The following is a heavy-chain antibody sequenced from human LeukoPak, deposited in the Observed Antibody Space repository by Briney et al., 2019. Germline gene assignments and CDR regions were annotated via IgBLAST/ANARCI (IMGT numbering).Heavy chain of an antibody. Sequence: ASVTVSCKASGYTFTDYYFHWVRQAPRQGLEGMGWINPNTAGTNYAQKSLGGVTLTWDTSISTAYMELNRLTSDDTAVYYCATSAGDYRAGHYYYMGVWGKGTSVTVSS. D-gene: IGHD4-11*01. J-gene: IGHJ6*03. CDR3: ATSAGDYRAGHYYYMGV. V-gene: IGHV1-2*02. CDR1: GYTFTDYY. CDR2: INPNTAGT.